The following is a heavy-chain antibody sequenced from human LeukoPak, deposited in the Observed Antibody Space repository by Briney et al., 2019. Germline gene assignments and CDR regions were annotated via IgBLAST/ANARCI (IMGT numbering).Heavy chain of an antibody. D-gene: IGHD3-22*01. J-gene: IGHJ4*02. CDR1: GGSISSYY. CDR3: ARTTRYYDSSGCFDF. Sequence: PSETLSLTCTVSGGSISSYYWSWIRQPPGKGLEWIAYIYYSGSTNCNPSLKSRVTISVDTSKNQLSLKMSSVTAADTAVYYCARTTRYYDSSGCFDFWGQGTLVTVSS. V-gene: IGHV4-59*08. CDR2: IYYSGST.